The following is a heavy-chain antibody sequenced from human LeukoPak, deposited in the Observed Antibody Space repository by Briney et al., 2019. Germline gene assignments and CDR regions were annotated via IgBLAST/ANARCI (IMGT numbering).Heavy chain of an antibody. V-gene: IGHV3-23*01. CDR1: GFTFSSYA. CDR3: AKDYYGSGRPRSYFDY. J-gene: IGHJ4*02. D-gene: IGHD3-10*01. Sequence: PGGSLRLSCAASGFTFSSYAMSWVRQAPGKGLEWVSAISGSGGSTYYADSVKGRFTISRDNSKNTLYLQTNSLRAEDTAVYYCAKDYYGSGRPRSYFDYWGQGTLVTVSS. CDR2: ISGSGGST.